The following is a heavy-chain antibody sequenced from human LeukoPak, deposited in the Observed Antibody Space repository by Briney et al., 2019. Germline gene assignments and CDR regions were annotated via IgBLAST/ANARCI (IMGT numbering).Heavy chain of an antibody. CDR2: IYTSGST. J-gene: IGHJ6*03. CDR1: GGSISSGDYY. CDR3: ASSRGYTSGLWYYYMDV. D-gene: IGHD6-25*01. Sequence: SETPSLTCTVSGGSISSGDYYWSWIRQPAGEGLEWVGRIYTSGSTNYNPSLKSRVTISLGTSKNQFSLNLSSVTAADTAVYYCASSRGYTSGLWYYYMDVWGKGTTVTVSS. V-gene: IGHV4-61*02.